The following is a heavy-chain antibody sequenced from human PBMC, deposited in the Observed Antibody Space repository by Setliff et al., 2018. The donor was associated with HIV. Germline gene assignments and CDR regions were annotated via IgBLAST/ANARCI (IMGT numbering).Heavy chain of an antibody. J-gene: IGHJ4*02. CDR1: GYSVSSGYY. CDR2: IYYSGST. V-gene: IGHV4-38-2*01. Sequence: PSETLSLTCAVSGYSVSSGYYWGWIWQPPGKGLEWIASIYYSGSTYYAPSLKSRVTISVDTSKNQFSLKLTSVTAADTAVYFCARQGNIVVVTSFDYWGQGTLVTVSS. D-gene: IGHD2-21*02. CDR3: ARQGNIVVVTSFDY.